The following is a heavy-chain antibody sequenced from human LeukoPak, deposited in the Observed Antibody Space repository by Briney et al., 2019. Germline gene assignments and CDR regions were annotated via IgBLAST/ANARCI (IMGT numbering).Heavy chain of an antibody. D-gene: IGHD1-7*01. CDR3: AKEGGTGTRFDY. Sequence: GGSLRLSCAASGFTFSSSAMSWVRQAPGKGPYWVSAISGSGTGTYYADSVKGRFTISRDNSKNTLYLQMNSLRAEDTAVYYCAKEGGTGTRFDYWGQGTLVTVSS. CDR2: ISGSGTGT. CDR1: GFTFSSSA. J-gene: IGHJ4*02. V-gene: IGHV3-23*01.